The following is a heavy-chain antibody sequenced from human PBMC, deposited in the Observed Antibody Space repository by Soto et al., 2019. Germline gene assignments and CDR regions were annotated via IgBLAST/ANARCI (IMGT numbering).Heavy chain of an antibody. V-gene: IGHV3-23*01. Sequence: PVGSLRLSCALSVFIFSNYAMTCVRQPPGKGLEWVSSISGGDGDNTYYADSVKGRFNVSRDNSKNTLYLQMNSLRAVDTALYYCAKEFEGFHEHWGQGSLVSVSS. CDR3: AKEFEGFHEH. D-gene: IGHD3-9*01. J-gene: IGHJ4*02. CDR2: ISGGDGDNT. CDR1: VFIFSNYA.